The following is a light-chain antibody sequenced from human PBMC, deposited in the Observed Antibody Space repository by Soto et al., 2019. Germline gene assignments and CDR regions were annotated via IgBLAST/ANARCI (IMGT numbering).Light chain of an antibody. Sequence: QSALTQPASVSGSPGQSITISCTGTSSDVGGYDYVSWYQHHPGKAPKLMIYDVNNRPSGVSNRFSGSKSGNTASLTISGLQAEDEADYYCSSYTSSSTLVFGTGTKLTVL. CDR1: SSDVGGYDY. V-gene: IGLV2-14*03. J-gene: IGLJ1*01. CDR3: SSYTSSSTLV. CDR2: DVN.